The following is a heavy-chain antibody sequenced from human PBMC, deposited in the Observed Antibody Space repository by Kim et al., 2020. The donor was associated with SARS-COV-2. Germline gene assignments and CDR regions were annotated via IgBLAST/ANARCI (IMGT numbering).Heavy chain of an antibody. CDR3: SDDTSGWFWFGGVVD. CDR2: IKSETDGGTT. V-gene: IGHV3-15*01. CDR1: GFTFSNDR. J-gene: IGHJ4*01. Sequence: GGSLRLSCAASGFTFSNDRMSWVRQAPGKGLEWVARIKSETDGGTTDYSATGQFTITIANADSSLSLYLHMKSLENEATSVYSCSDDTSGWFWFGGVVD. D-gene: IGHD3-10*01.